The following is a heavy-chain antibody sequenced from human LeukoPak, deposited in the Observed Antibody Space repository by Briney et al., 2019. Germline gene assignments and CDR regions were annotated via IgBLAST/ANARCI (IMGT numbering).Heavy chain of an antibody. D-gene: IGHD2-2*01. J-gene: IGHJ4*02. V-gene: IGHV4-30-4*07. Sequence: SQTLSLTCAVSGGSISSGGYSWSWIRQPPGKGLEWIGYIYYSGSTNYNPSLKSRVTISVDRSKNQFSLKLSSVTAADTAVYYCARDSGDCSSTSCPGDYWGQGTLVTVSS. CDR3: ARDSGDCSSTSCPGDY. CDR1: GGSISSGGYS. CDR2: IYYSGST.